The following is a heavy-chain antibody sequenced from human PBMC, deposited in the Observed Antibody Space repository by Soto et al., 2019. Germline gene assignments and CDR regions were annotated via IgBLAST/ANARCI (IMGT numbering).Heavy chain of an antibody. V-gene: IGHV4-59*11. D-gene: IGHD3-10*01. CDR2: ISYSGST. J-gene: IGHJ5*02. Sequence: SETLSLTCTVSRGSINSHYWSWIRQSPGKGLEYIGYISYSGSTNYNPSLKSRLTISVDTSKNQFSLKLSSVTAADTAVYYCARSVTPWGQGTLVTVSS. CDR3: ARSVTP. CDR1: RGSINSHY.